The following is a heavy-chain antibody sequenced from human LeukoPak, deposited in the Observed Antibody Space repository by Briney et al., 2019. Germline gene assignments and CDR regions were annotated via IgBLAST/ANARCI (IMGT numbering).Heavy chain of an antibody. V-gene: IGHV5-51*01. CDR3: ARRGVWEPYYFDY. D-gene: IGHD1-26*01. Sequence: GESLKISCKGSGYSFINYGIGWVRQMPGKGLEWMGIIYPGDSDTRYSPSFEGQVTISTDKSISTAYLQWSSLKASDTAMYYCARRGVWEPYYFDYWGQGTLVTASS. CDR1: GYSFINYG. CDR2: IYPGDSDT. J-gene: IGHJ4*02.